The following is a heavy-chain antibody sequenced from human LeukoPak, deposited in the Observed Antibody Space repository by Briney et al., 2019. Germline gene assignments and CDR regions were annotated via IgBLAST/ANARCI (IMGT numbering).Heavy chain of an antibody. V-gene: IGHV3-33*01. CDR3: ARDLAAARLDF. CDR2: IWFDGSQE. D-gene: IGHD6-6*01. CDR1: GYTFTNHG. Sequence: GSLRLSCAASGYTFTNHGMHWVRQAPGKGLEWVANIWFDGSQEYYADTVKGRFTISRDISKSTLYLRMNSLRAEDTAVYYCARDLAAARLDFRGQGTLVTVSS. J-gene: IGHJ4*02.